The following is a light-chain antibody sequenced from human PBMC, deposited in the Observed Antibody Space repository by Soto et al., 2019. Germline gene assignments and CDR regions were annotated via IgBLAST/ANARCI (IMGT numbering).Light chain of an antibody. CDR2: GAS. V-gene: IGKV3-15*01. CDR3: QQYNNCPPWT. J-gene: IGKJ1*01. CDR1: QSVSSN. Sequence: EIVMTQSPATMSVSPGERATLSRRASQSVSSNLAWYQQKRGQAPRLLSYGASTRSTGIPARFSGSGSGTEFTLTISSLQSEEFAVYYCQQYNNCPPWTFGQGTKVALK.